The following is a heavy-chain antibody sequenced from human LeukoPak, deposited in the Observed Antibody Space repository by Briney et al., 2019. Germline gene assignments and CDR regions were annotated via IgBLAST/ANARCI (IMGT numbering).Heavy chain of an antibody. CDR3: ASATLRCSGGSCYEMDV. CDR1: GGTFSSYA. Sequence: SVKVSCKASGGTFSSYAISWVRQAPGQGLEWMGGIIPIFGTANYAQKFQGRVTITADESTSTAYMELSSLGSEDTAVYYCASATLRCSGGSCYEMDVWGKGTTVTVSS. D-gene: IGHD2-15*01. CDR2: IIPIFGTA. J-gene: IGHJ6*04. V-gene: IGHV1-69*13.